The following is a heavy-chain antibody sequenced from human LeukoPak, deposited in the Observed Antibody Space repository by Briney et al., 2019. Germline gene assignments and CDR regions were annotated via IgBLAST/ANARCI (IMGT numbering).Heavy chain of an antibody. CDR3: AKGIYGSGTFYLFDY. CDR1: GFTFSSYA. V-gene: IGHV3-23*01. CDR2: ISGGGGYT. J-gene: IGHJ4*02. Sequence: PGGSLRLSCAASGFTFSSYAMSWVRQGPGKGLEWVSAISGGGGYTYYADSVKGRFTISRDNSKSTLYLQMTSLRAGDTAIYYCAKGIYGSGTFYLFDYWGQGTLATVSS. D-gene: IGHD3-10*01.